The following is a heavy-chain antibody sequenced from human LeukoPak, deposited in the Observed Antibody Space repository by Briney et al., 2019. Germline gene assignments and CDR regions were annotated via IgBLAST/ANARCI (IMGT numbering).Heavy chain of an antibody. CDR1: GGSFSGYY. CDR3: ARGKGYSYGFSPSDY. D-gene: IGHD5-18*01. Sequence: SETLSLTCAVYGGSFSGYYWTWIRQTPGKGLEWIGQINHSGSANYNPSLKSRVTMSVDTSKNQFSLKLTSVTAADTAVYYCARGKGYSYGFSPSDYWGQGTLVTVSS. CDR2: INHSGSA. J-gene: IGHJ4*02. V-gene: IGHV4-34*01.